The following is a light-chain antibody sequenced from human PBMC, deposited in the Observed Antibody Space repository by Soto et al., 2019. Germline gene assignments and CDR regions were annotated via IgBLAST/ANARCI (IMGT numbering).Light chain of an antibody. CDR3: QQHAHSPWT. V-gene: IGKV3-20*01. CDR1: QSVTSNF. CDR2: GTS. J-gene: IGKJ1*01. Sequence: EIVLTQSPGTLSLSPGERATLSCRASQSVTSNFLAWYQQKPGQSPRLLIYGTSSRVTGIPDRFSGSGSGTDFTLSISRLEPEDFAVYFCQQHAHSPWTFGQGTKVEIK.